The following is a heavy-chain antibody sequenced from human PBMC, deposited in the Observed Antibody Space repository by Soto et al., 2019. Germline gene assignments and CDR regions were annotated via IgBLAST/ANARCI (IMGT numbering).Heavy chain of an antibody. CDR3: TRGCLHGSSYSSSTERRCFDY. D-gene: IGHD6-6*01. J-gene: IGHJ4*02. Sequence: GGSLRLSCTASGFTFGDYAMSWFRQAPGKGLEWVGFIRSKAYGGTTEYAASVKGRFTISRDDSKSIAYLQMNSLKTEDTAVYYCTRGCLHGSSYSSSTERRCFDYRGQGTLVTVYS. V-gene: IGHV3-49*03. CDR2: IRSKAYGGTT. CDR1: GFTFGDYA.